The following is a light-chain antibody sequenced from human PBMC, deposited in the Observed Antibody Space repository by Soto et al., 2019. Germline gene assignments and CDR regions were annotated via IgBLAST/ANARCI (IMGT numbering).Light chain of an antibody. CDR3: QQGHSVPIT. CDR1: QSISTF. Sequence: DIQMTQSPSSLSASVGDRVTITCRASQSISTFLHWYQQKPGKAPKLLIYTASNLQSGVPSRFSGSASGTDFTLTISSLQPDDFATYYCQQGHSVPITFGGGTKVEIK. V-gene: IGKV1-39*01. CDR2: TAS. J-gene: IGKJ4*01.